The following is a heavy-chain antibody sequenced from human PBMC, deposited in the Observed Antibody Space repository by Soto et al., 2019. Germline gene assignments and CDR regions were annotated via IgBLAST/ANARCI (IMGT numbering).Heavy chain of an antibody. J-gene: IGHJ4*02. D-gene: IGHD2-2*01. CDR3: AKDQGIVVVPAAYPNYYFDY. V-gene: IGHV3-30*18. CDR1: GFTFSSYG. Sequence: GGSLRLSCAASGFTFSSYGMHWVRQAPGKGLEWVAVISYDGSNKYYADSVKGRFTISRDNSKNTLYLQMNSLRAEDTAVYYCAKDQGIVVVPAAYPNYYFDYWGQGTLVTVSS. CDR2: ISYDGSNK.